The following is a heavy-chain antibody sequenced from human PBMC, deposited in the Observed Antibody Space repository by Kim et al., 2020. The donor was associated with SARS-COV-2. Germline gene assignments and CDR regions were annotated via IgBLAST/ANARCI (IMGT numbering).Heavy chain of an antibody. V-gene: IGHV3-49*03. CDR1: GFTFGDYA. J-gene: IGHJ5*02. Sequence: GGSLRLSCTASGFTFGDYAMSWFRQAPGKGLEWVGFIRSKAYGGTTEYAASVKGRFTISRDDSKSIAYLQMNSLKTEDTAVYYCTRAHVDIVATTREDWFDPWGQGTLVTVSS. D-gene: IGHD5-12*01. CDR3: TRAHVDIVATTREDWFDP. CDR2: IRSKAYGGTT.